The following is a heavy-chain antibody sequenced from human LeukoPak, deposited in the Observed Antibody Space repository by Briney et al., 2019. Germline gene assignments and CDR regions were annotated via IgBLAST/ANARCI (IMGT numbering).Heavy chain of an antibody. J-gene: IGHJ3*02. V-gene: IGHV4-39*07. CDR3: AKSDGYGLADI. CDR1: GGSISSTTYY. D-gene: IGHD6-13*01. CDR2: IYYSGST. Sequence: SETLSLTCTVSGGSISSTTYYWGWIRQPPGKGLEWIGSIYYSGSTYYSPSLKSRVTISLDTSRNQFSLKLTSVTAADTAVYYCAKSDGYGLADIWSQGTMVTVSS.